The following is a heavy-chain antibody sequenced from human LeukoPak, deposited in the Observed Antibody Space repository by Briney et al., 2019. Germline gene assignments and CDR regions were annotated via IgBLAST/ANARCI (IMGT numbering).Heavy chain of an antibody. D-gene: IGHD2-2*01. V-gene: IGHV5-51*01. J-gene: IGHJ1*01. CDR3: ARPACSSTSCYLYFQY. Sequence: GESLKISCKASGYIFTSYRIGWVRQMPGKGLEWMAIIYPANSDTRYSPSFQGQVTISADKSISTAYLQWSSLKASDTAMYYCARPACSSTSCYLYFQYWGQGTLVTVSS. CDR1: GYIFTSYR. CDR2: IYPANSDT.